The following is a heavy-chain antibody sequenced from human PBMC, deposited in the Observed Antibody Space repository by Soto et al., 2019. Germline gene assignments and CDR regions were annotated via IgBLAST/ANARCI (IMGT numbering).Heavy chain of an antibody. CDR3: ARAENYYDPFDY. D-gene: IGHD3-22*01. CDR2: IYYSGST. J-gene: IGHJ4*02. V-gene: IGHV4-61*01. Sequence: QVQLQESAPGLVKPSETLSLTCTVSGGSVSSGSYYWSWIRQPPGKGLEWIGYIYYSGSTNYNPTLKSRVTISVDTSKNQFSLKLSAVTAADTAVYYCARAENYYDPFDYWGQGTLVTVSS. CDR1: GGSVSSGSYY.